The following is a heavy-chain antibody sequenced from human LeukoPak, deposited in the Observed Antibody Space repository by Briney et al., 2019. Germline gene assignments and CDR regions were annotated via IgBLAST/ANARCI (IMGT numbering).Heavy chain of an antibody. D-gene: IGHD4-17*01. V-gene: IGHV3-21*01. CDR3: ARDLDYGDYPMDY. CDR2: ISSSSSYI. Sequence: GGSLRLSCAASGFTFSSYSMNWVRQAPGKGLEWASSISSSSSYIYYADSVKGRFTISRDNAKNSLYLQMNSLRAEDTAVYYCARDLDYGDYPMDYWGQGTLVTVSS. CDR1: GFTFSSYS. J-gene: IGHJ4*02.